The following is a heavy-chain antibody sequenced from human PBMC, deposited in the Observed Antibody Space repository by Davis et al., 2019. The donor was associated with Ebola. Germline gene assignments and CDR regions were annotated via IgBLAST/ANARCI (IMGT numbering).Heavy chain of an antibody. CDR2: IYWDDDK. Sequence: TLSLTCTVSGGSISSGDYYWNWIRQPPGKALEWLALIYWDDDKRYSPSLKSRLTITKDNSKNQVVLTVTHMDAVDTATYYCVHRFLTTTVDYGMDVWGQGTTVTVSS. CDR3: VHRFLTTTVDYGMDV. J-gene: IGHJ6*02. CDR1: GGSISSGDYY. D-gene: IGHD1-1*01. V-gene: IGHV2-5*08.